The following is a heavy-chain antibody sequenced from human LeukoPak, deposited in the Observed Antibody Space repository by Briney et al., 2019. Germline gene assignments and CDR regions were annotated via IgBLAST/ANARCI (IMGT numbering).Heavy chain of an antibody. J-gene: IGHJ4*02. V-gene: IGHV3-30*02. CDR1: GFTFSSYG. CDR3: AKGQERTRIAARPSAFDF. D-gene: IGHD6-6*01. CDR2: IRYDGSNK. Sequence: GGSLRLSCAASGFTFSSYGMHWVRQAPGKGLEWVAFIRYDGSNKYYADSVKGRFTISRDNSKNTLYLQMITLRADDTAIYYCAKGQERTRIAARPSAFDFWGQGTLVTVSS.